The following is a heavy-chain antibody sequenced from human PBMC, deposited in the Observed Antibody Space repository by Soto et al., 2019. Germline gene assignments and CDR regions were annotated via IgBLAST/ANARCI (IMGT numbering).Heavy chain of an antibody. CDR2: ISWNSGSI. D-gene: IGHD6-13*01. V-gene: IGHV3-9*01. Sequence: GGSRRLSCAASGFTFNNYAMHWGRQAPGKGLEWVSGISWNSGSIGHADSVKGRFTISRDNAKNSLFLQMNSLRAEDTALYYCAKRAGYSGNWYGPFYIWGHGTMVTVS. J-gene: IGHJ3*02. CDR3: AKRAGYSGNWYGPFYI. CDR1: GFTFNNYA.